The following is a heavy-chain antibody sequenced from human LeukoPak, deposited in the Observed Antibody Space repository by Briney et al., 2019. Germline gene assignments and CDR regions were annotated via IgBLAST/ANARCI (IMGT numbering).Heavy chain of an antibody. D-gene: IGHD3-22*01. CDR2: IYDSGST. J-gene: IGHJ3*02. V-gene: IGHV4-59*01. Sequence: SETLSLTCTVSGGSISIYYWSWIRQPPGKGLEWIGYIYDSGSTNYNPSLKSRVTISVDTSKNQFSLKLSSVTAADTAVYYCACLTTADAFDIWGQGTMVTVSS. CDR1: GGSISIYY. CDR3: ACLTTADAFDI.